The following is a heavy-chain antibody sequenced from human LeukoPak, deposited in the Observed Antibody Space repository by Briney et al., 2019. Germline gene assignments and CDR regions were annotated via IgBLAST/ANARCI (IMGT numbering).Heavy chain of an antibody. D-gene: IGHD1-1*01. CDR3: TREPGYACYMDV. Sequence: KPSETLSLPCTVSGHSISRDYDWAWARQPPGTGLDWTGSIYQSGNTYYGPALKSRLTLSVDTSKNPFSLKPSSVTPVATAVYSCTREPGYACYMDVWGRGTTVTVSS. V-gene: IGHV4-38-2*02. J-gene: IGHJ6*03. CDR2: IYQSGNT. CDR1: GHSISRDYD.